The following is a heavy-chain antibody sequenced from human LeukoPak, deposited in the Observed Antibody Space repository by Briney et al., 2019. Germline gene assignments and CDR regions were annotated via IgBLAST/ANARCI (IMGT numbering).Heavy chain of an antibody. V-gene: IGHV3-49*04. CDR2: IRSKAYGGTT. D-gene: IGHD3-10*01. CDR1: GFTFGDYA. J-gene: IGHJ4*02. CDR3: TSQVRGYIDY. Sequence: GGSLRLSCTASGFTFGDYAMSWVRQAPGKGLEWVGFIRSKAYGGTTEYAASVKGRFTISRDDSKSIAYLQMNSLKTEDTAVYYCTSQVRGYIDYWGQGTLVTVSS.